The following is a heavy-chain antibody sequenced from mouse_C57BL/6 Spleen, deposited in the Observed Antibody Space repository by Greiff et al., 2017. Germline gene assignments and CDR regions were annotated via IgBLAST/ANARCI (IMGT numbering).Heavy chain of an antibody. D-gene: IGHD2-4*01. CDR3: ARPEVYYDYDEDAMDY. CDR1: GFTFSDYG. J-gene: IGHJ4*01. Sequence: EVQLQESGGGLVKPGGSLKLSCAASGFTFSDYGMHWVRQAPEKGLEWVAYISSGSSTIYYADTVKGRFTISSDNAKNTLFLQMTSLRSEDTAMYYCARPEVYYDYDEDAMDYWGQGTSVTVSS. V-gene: IGHV5-17*01. CDR2: ISSGSSTI.